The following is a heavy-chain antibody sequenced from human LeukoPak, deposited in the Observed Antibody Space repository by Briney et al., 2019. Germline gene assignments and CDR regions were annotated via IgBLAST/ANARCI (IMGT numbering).Heavy chain of an antibody. CDR1: GFTFSNYW. CDR3: ATYSSSNAREFQY. D-gene: IGHD2-2*01. Sequence: TGGSLRLSCAASGFTFSNYWMSWVRQAPGKGLEWVANIKQDGSEKYYVDSVRGRFTISRDNAKISLYPQMNSLRAEDTAVYYCATYSSSNAREFQYWGQGTLVTVSS. J-gene: IGHJ1*01. CDR2: IKQDGSEK. V-gene: IGHV3-7*01.